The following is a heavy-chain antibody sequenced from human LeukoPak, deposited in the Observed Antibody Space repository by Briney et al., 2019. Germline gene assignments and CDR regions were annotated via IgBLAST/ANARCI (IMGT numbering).Heavy chain of an antibody. Sequence: GGSLRLSCAASGFTVSSNYLNWVRQAPGKGLEWVSFIYSGGYTNYADSVKGRFTISRDNSKNTVYLQLNSLRTDDTAVYYCARDKREECSGTSCYWDAFDVWGQGTVVTVSS. D-gene: IGHD2-2*01. V-gene: IGHV3-66*02. CDR1: GFTVSSNY. J-gene: IGHJ3*01. CDR2: IYSGGYT. CDR3: ARDKREECSGTSCYWDAFDV.